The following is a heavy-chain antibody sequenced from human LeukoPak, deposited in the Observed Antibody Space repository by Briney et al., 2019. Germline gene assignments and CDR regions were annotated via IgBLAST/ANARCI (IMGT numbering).Heavy chain of an antibody. CDR3: ARRGKIVPAAPSRWDLDY. Sequence: GESLKISCKGSGYSFTSYWIGWVRQMPGKGLEWMGIIYPGDSDTRYSPSFLGQVTISADKSISTAYLQRSSLKASDTAMYYCARRGKIVPAAPSRWDLDYWGQGTLVTVSS. CDR1: GYSFTSYW. V-gene: IGHV5-51*01. CDR2: IYPGDSDT. D-gene: IGHD2-2*01. J-gene: IGHJ4*02.